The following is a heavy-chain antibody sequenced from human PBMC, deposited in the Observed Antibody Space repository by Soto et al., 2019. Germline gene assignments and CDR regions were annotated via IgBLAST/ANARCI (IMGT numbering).Heavy chain of an antibody. CDR1: GYPVTAYY. J-gene: IGHJ3*02. CDR3: ARGGGVGVAGSAAFDM. Sequence: QLHLVQSGAVVKKPGASVTFSCSASGYPVTAYYMHWVRQAPGRGLEWMGGINPATGAAKYTQTFQGRVTTTRDTSTSTVFMELSGRTSEDTAGFYCARGGGVGVAGSAAFDMWGQGTLVTVSS. D-gene: IGHD3-3*01. V-gene: IGHV1-2*02. CDR2: INPATGAA.